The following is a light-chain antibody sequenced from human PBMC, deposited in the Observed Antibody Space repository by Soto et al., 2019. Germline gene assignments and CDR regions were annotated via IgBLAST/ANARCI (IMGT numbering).Light chain of an antibody. CDR1: SSNIGSNT. Sequence: QSVLTQPPSASGTPGQRVIISCSGSSSNIGSNTVNWYQQLPGTAPKLLIYSNNQRPSGVPDRFSGSTSGTSASLAISGLQSEDEADYYCEEWDDSLNGYVFGPGTKVTVL. CDR3: EEWDDSLNGYV. J-gene: IGLJ1*01. CDR2: SNN. V-gene: IGLV1-44*01.